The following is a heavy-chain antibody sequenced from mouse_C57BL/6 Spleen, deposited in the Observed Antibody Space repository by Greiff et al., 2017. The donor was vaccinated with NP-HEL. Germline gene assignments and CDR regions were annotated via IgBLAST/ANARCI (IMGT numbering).Heavy chain of an antibody. D-gene: IGHD1-1*01. J-gene: IGHJ1*03. CDR1: GFSLTSYG. CDR2: IWSGGST. Sequence: VKLMESGPGLVQPSQSLSITCTVSGFSLTSYGVHWVRQSPGKGLEWLGVIWSGGSTDYNAAFISRLSISKDNSKSQVFFKMNSLQADDTAIYYCARNKAHGSSYWYFDVWGTGTTVTVSS. V-gene: IGHV2-2*01. CDR3: ARNKAHGSSYWYFDV.